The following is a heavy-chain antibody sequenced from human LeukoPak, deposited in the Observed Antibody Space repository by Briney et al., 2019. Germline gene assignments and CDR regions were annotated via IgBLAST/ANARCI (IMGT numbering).Heavy chain of an antibody. CDR1: GFTFSSYE. CDR3: ARDCGGDCYSPYFDY. D-gene: IGHD2-21*02. J-gene: IGHJ4*02. V-gene: IGHV3-48*03. Sequence: GGSLRLSCAVSGFTFSSYEMNWVRQAPGEGLEWVSYISSSGSPIYYADSVKGRFTISRDNAKNSLYLQMNSLRAEDTAVYYCARDCGGDCYSPYFDYWGQGTLVTVSS. CDR2: ISSSGSPI.